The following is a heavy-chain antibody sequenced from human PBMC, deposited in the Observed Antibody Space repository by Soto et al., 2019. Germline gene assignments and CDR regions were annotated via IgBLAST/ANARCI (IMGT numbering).Heavy chain of an antibody. V-gene: IGHV3-23*01. CDR3: AKETPLGIAAAGTPNYYYYYYMDV. CDR1: GFTFSSYA. Sequence: GGSLRLSCAASGFTFSSYAMSWVRQAPGKGLEWVSAISGSGGSTYYADSVKGRFTISRDNSKNTLYLQMNSLRAEDTAVYYCAKETPLGIAAAGTPNYYYYYYMDVWGKGTTVTVSS. CDR2: ISGSGGST. D-gene: IGHD6-13*01. J-gene: IGHJ6*03.